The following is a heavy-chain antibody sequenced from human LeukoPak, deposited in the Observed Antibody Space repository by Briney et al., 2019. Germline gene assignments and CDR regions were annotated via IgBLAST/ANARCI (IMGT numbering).Heavy chain of an antibody. CDR3: ARGILPAAYDNWFDP. D-gene: IGHD2-2*01. Sequence: SETLSLTCTVSGGSISSYYWSWIQQPPGKGLEWIGYIYYSGSTNYNPSLKSRVTISVDTSKNQFSLKLSSVTAADTAVYYCARGILPAAYDNWFDPWGQGTLVTVSS. CDR2: IYYSGST. V-gene: IGHV4-59*08. CDR1: GGSISSYY. J-gene: IGHJ5*02.